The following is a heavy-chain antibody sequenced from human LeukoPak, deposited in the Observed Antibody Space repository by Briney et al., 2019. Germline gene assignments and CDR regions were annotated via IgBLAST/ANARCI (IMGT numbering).Heavy chain of an antibody. CDR3: ARGTTVAARKQIDY. D-gene: IGHD6-19*01. V-gene: IGHV1-46*01. CDR1: GGTFSSYA. J-gene: IGHJ4*02. CDR2: INPSGGST. Sequence: GASVKVSCKASGGTFSSYAISWVRQAPGQGLEWMGIINPSGGSTSYAQKFQGRVTMTRDTSTSTVYMELSSLRSEDTAVYYCARGTTVAARKQIDYWGQGTLVTVSS.